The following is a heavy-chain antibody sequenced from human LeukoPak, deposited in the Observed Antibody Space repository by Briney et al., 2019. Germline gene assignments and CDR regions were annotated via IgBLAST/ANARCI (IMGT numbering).Heavy chain of an antibody. J-gene: IGHJ4*02. D-gene: IGHD3-10*01. Sequence: GGSLRLSCAASGFTFSNYWMTWVRQSPGKGLEWVAIIKPDGSDSYSVDSEKGRFTVSRDNDKNSLYLQMSSLRAEDTAVYYCARGGHRQKEFWGQGTLVTVSS. CDR2: IKPDGSDS. CDR1: GFTFSNYW. CDR3: ARGGHRQKEF. V-gene: IGHV3-7*01.